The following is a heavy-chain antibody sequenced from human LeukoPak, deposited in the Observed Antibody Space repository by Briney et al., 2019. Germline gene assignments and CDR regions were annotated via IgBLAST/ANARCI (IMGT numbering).Heavy chain of an antibody. V-gene: IGHV3-66*04. CDR1: GLTVSSY. J-gene: IGHJ4*02. CDR3: ARPPYGGVDY. Sequence: PGGSLRLFCAASGLTVSSYMSWVRQAPGKGLEWVSVIYSGGSIYYADSVKGRFTISRDKSKNTLYLQMNGLRAEDTAVYYCARPPYGGVDYWGQGTLVTVSS. CDR2: IYSGGSI. D-gene: IGHD4-23*01.